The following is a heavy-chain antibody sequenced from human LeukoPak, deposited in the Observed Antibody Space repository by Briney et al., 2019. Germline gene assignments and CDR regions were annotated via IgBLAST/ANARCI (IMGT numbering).Heavy chain of an antibody. CDR1: GFTFSSYW. J-gene: IGHJ4*02. D-gene: IGHD3-16*02. CDR2: INSDGSST. V-gene: IGHV3-74*01. Sequence: GGSLRLSCAASGFTFSSYWMHWVRQAPGKGLVWVSRINSDGSSTDYADSVKGRFTISRDNAKNSLYLQMNSLRAEDTAVYYCARLREITFGGVIGIDYWGQGTLVTVSS. CDR3: ARLREITFGGVIGIDY.